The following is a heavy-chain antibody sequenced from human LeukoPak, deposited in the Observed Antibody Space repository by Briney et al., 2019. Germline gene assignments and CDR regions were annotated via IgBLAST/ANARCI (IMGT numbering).Heavy chain of an antibody. D-gene: IGHD4-17*01. CDR1: GFTFSSYS. J-gene: IGHJ5*02. V-gene: IGHV3-21*01. CDR3: ARDWSASTGWFDP. Sequence: GGSLRLSCAASGFTFSSYSMNWVRQAPGKGLEWVSSISSSSTSIYYADSVKGRFTISRDNARNSLYLQMSSLRVVDTAVYYCARDWSASTGWFDPWGQGTLVTVSA. CDR2: ISSSSTSI.